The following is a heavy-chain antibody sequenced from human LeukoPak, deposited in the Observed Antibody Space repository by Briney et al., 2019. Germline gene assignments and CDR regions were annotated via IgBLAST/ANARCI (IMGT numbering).Heavy chain of an antibody. J-gene: IGHJ4*02. Sequence: ASVKVSCKASGYTFTSYYMHWVRQAPGQGLEWMGIINPSGGSTSYAQKFQGRVTMTRDTSTSTVYMELSSLRSEDTAVYYCARGWQQLVQRTPYYFDYWGQGTLVTVSS. V-gene: IGHV1-46*01. D-gene: IGHD6-13*01. CDR2: INPSGGST. CDR1: GYTFTSYY. CDR3: ARGWQQLVQRTPYYFDY.